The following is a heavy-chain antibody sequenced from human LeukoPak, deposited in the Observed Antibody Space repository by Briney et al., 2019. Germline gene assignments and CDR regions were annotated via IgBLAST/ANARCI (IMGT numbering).Heavy chain of an antibody. V-gene: IGHV3-74*01. D-gene: IGHD2-21*02. J-gene: IGHJ3*02. CDR2: INSDGSST. CDR1: GFTFSTYW. CDR3: AGVVTVPDALDI. Sequence: GGSLRLSCAASGFTFSTYWMHWVRQAPGKGLVWVSRINSDGSSTTYADSVKGRFTISRDNTKDTLYLEMNSLRAEDTAVYYCAGVVTVPDALDIWGQGTMVSVSS.